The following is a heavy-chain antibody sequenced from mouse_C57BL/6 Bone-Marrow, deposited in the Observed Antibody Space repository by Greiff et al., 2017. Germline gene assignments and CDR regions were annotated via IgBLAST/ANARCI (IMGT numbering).Heavy chain of an antibody. CDR2: IYWDDDK. V-gene: IGHV8-12*01. CDR3: ARRADWAYYFDY. CDR1: GFSLSTSGTG. Sequence: QVTLKESGPGILQSSQTLSLTCSFSGFSLSTSGTGVSWIRQPSGKGLEWLAHIYWDDDKRYNPSLKSRRTLSKDTSRNQVFLKITSVDTADTATYYCARRADWAYYFDYWGQGTTLTVSS. D-gene: IGHD4-1*01. J-gene: IGHJ2*01.